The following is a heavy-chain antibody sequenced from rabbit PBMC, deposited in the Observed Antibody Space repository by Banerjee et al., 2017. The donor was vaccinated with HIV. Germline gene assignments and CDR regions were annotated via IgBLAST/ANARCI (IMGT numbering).Heavy chain of an antibody. V-gene: IGHV1S45*01. CDR2: INTSSGNT. CDR1: GIDFSSNA. J-gene: IGHJ4*01. CDR3: ARDLSGVIGWNLNL. Sequence: QQQLEESGGGLVKPGGTLTLTCKAPGIDFSSNAMCWVRQAPGKGLEWIACINTSSGNTVYATWAKGRFTISRTSSTTVALQMTSLTAADTATYFCARDLSGVIGWNLNLWGQGTLVTVS. D-gene: IGHD1-1*01.